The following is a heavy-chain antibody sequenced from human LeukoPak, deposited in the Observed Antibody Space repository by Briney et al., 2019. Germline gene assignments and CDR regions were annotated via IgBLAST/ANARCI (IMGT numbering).Heavy chain of an antibody. J-gene: IGHJ4*02. CDR2: IYPGDSDT. CDR3: ARHVLSTSPPRD. V-gene: IGHV5-51*01. D-gene: IGHD6-6*01. CDR1: GYSFPNYW. Sequence: GESLKISCKGSGYSFPNYWIGWVRRVPGKGLELMGIIYPGDSDTRYSPSFQGQVTISADKSINTAYLQWSILKASDTAIYYCARHVLSTSPPRDWGPGTLVTVSS.